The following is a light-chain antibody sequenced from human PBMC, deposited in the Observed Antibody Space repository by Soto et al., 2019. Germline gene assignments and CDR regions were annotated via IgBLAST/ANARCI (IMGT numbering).Light chain of an antibody. V-gene: IGKV3-20*01. J-gene: IGKJ5*01. CDR2: GAS. Sequence: EIVLSQSPGTLSLSPGERATLSCMASQSVTSGYLAWYQQKPGQAPRVLIYGASTSATGIPDRFSGSGSGTDFTLTITRLEPEDFAVYYCQQYGGSPPITFGQGTRLEIK. CDR3: QQYGGSPPIT. CDR1: QSVTSGY.